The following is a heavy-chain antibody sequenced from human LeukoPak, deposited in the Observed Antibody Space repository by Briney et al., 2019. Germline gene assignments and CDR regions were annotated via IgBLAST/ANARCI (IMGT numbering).Heavy chain of an antibody. CDR2: IYYSGST. D-gene: IGHD6-13*01. J-gene: IGHJ4*02. CDR3: ARHVGYSSSRYGITREYYFDY. Sequence: SETLSLTCTVSGGSISSSSYYWGWIRQPPGKGLEWIGSIYYSGSTYYNPSLKSRVTISVDTSKNQFSLKLISVTAADTAVYYCARHVGYSSSRYGITREYYFDYWGPGTLLTVSS. V-gene: IGHV4-39*01. CDR1: GGSISSSSYY.